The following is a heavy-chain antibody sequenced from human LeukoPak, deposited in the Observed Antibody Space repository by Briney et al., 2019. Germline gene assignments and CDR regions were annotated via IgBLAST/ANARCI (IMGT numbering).Heavy chain of an antibody. CDR1: GFTFSDYY. J-gene: IGHJ5*02. CDR2: ISWNSGSI. CDR3: AKDGGFLEWFGWFDP. V-gene: IGHV3-9*01. D-gene: IGHD3-3*01. Sequence: PGGSLRLSCAASGFTFSDYYMSWIRQAPGKGLEWVSGISWNSGSIGYADSVKGRFTISRDNAKNSLYLQMDSLRAEDTALYYCAKDGGFLEWFGWFDPWGQGTTVTVSS.